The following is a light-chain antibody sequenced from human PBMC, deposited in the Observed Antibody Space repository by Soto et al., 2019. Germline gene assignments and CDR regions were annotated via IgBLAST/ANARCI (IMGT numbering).Light chain of an antibody. Sequence: EIVLTQSPATLSVSPGERATLSCRASQSVSSNLAWYQQKPGQAPRLLIYGASTRATGIPARFSGSGSGTEFTLTISSLQSEDFAVYYCQHYNELPLTFGGGTKVDIK. J-gene: IGKJ4*01. CDR1: QSVSSN. CDR3: QHYNELPLT. CDR2: GAS. V-gene: IGKV3-15*01.